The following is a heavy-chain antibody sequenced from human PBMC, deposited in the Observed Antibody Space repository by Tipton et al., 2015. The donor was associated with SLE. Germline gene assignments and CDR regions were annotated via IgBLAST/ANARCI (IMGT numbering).Heavy chain of an antibody. CDR3: ARGKGNSCGWGHYYCFGMDF. J-gene: IGHJ6*02. D-gene: IGHD6-19*01. CDR1: GGSFSGYS. Sequence: TLSLTCAVYGGSFSGYSWTWIRQMPGRGLEWIGEIDHGGSANYNPSLKTRVTMSVDTSKKQFSVKLGSVTAADTAVYYCARGKGNSCGWGHYYCFGMDFWGQGTTVIVSS. CDR2: IDHGGSA. V-gene: IGHV4-34*01.